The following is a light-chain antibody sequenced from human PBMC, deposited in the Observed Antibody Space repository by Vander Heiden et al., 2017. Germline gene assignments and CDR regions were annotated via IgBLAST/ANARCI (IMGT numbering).Light chain of an antibody. Sequence: PVSLSASVGYKVTITGWERPSISSDLDWFQQKPGKAPKLLIYGASSLQSGVPSRFSGSGSGTDFTLTIRSLQPEDFATYYCQQSYSTPQTFGQGTKVEIK. J-gene: IGKJ1*01. CDR3: QQSYSTPQT. CDR2: GAS. CDR1: PSISSD. V-gene: IGKV1-39*01.